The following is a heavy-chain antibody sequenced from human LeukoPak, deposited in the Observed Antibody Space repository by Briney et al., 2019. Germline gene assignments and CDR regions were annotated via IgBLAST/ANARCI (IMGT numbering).Heavy chain of an antibody. V-gene: IGHV1-69*13. Sequence: ASVKVSCKASGGTFSSYAISWVRQAPGQGLEWMGGIIPIFGTANYAQKFQGRVTITADESTSTAYMELSSLRSDDTAVYYCARVGIAARSQSDYYYYYMDVWGKGTTVTVSS. J-gene: IGHJ6*03. CDR3: ARVGIAARSQSDYYYYYMDV. CDR2: IIPIFGTA. CDR1: GGTFSSYA. D-gene: IGHD6-6*01.